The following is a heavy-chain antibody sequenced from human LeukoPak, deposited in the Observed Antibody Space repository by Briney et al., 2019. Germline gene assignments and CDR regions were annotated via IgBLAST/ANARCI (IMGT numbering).Heavy chain of an antibody. D-gene: IGHD2-15*01. CDR2: IYSGGST. V-gene: IGHV3-66*04. J-gene: IGHJ4*02. CDR1: GFTLSSNY. Sequence: GGSLRLSCAVSGFTLSSNYMSWVRQAPGEGLEWVSVIYSGGSTYYPDSVKGRFTISRDNSKNALYLQMNSLRAEDTAVYYCAKPTRGSGGSFLIDYWGQGTLVTVSS. CDR3: AKPTRGSGGSFLIDY.